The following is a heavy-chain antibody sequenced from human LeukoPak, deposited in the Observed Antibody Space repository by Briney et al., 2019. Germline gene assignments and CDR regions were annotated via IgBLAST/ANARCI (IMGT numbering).Heavy chain of an antibody. V-gene: IGHV4-59*08. CDR2: IYVTGT. CDR3: ARHIGGGIEDMDV. D-gene: IGHD3-16*02. CDR1: GGSIGTYY. Sequence: SETLSLTCTVSGGSIGTYYWSWVRQSPGTGLEWIGYIYVTGTRYNPYLQSRVTFSVDGSRDQFFLKMTSVSAADTGVYYCARHIGGGIEDMDVWGRGTKVTVSS. J-gene: IGHJ6*03.